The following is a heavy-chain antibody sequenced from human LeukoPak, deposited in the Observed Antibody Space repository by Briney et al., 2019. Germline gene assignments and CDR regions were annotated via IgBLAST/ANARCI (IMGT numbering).Heavy chain of an antibody. D-gene: IGHD3-16*01. Sequence: GGSLRLSCAASGFTFSSYSMNWVRQAPGKGLEWVSYISSSSSTIYYADSVKGRFTISRDNAKNSLYLQMNSLRAEDTAVYYCASLGQNYYYYYMDVWGKGTTVTVSS. CDR2: ISSSSSTI. J-gene: IGHJ6*03. CDR3: ASLGQNYYYYYMDV. V-gene: IGHV3-48*04. CDR1: GFTFSSYS.